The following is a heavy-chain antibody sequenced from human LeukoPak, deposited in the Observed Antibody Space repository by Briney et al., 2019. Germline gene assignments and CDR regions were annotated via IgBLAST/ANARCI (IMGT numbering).Heavy chain of an antibody. CDR3: AKGPASARPYYFDY. V-gene: IGHV3-23*01. CDR2: ITDSGGST. CDR1: GFTFSKYA. D-gene: IGHD2-15*01. J-gene: IGHJ4*02. Sequence: GGSLRLSCAGSGFTFSKYATSWVRQAPGKGLEWVSAITDSGGSTFHADSVKGRFTISRDNSKNTLYLQMDSLRAEDTAIYYCAKGPASARPYYFDYWGQGSLLTVSS.